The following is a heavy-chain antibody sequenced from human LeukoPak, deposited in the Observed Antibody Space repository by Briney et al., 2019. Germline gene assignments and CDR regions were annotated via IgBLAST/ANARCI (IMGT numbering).Heavy chain of an antibody. J-gene: IGHJ5*02. D-gene: IGHD4-17*01. CDR2: IYYSGST. CDR3: ARSEMTTVTT. CDR1: GGSISSGSYH. V-gene: IGHV4-61*01. Sequence: SETLSLTCTVSGGSISSGSYHWSWIRQPPGKGLEWIGYIYYSGSTNYNPSLKSRVTISVDTSKNQFSLKLSSVTAADTAVYYCARSEMTTVTTWGQGTLVTVSS.